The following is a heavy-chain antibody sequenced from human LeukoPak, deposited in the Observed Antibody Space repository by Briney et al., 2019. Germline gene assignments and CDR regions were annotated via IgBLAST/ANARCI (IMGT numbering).Heavy chain of an antibody. CDR2: IIPILGIA. Sequence: GASVKVSCKASGGTFSSYAISWVRQAPGQGLEWMGRIIPILGIANYAQKFQGRVTITADKSTSTAYMELSSLRSEDTAVYYCARDLVVRGVGPWGQGTLVTVSS. V-gene: IGHV1-69*04. D-gene: IGHD3-10*01. CDR3: ARDLVVRGVGP. CDR1: GGTFSSYA. J-gene: IGHJ5*02.